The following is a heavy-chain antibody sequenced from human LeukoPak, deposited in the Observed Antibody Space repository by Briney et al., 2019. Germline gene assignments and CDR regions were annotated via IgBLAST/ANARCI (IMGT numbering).Heavy chain of an antibody. D-gene: IGHD3-10*01. CDR3: EVWFGDSH. J-gene: IGHJ4*02. Sequence: SETLSLTCTVSGGSISSYYWSWIRQPPGKGLEWIGYIYYSGSTNYNPSLKSRVTISVDTSKNQFSLKLSSVTAADTAVYYCEVWFGDSHWGQGTLVTVSS. CDR1: GGSISSYY. V-gene: IGHV4-59*08. CDR2: IYYSGST.